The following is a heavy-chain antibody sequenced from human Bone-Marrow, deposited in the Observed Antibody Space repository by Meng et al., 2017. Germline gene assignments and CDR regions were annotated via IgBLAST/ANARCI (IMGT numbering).Heavy chain of an antibody. CDR1: GYNFPDYY. CDR2: INPKSGDT. Sequence: QLWQSGAEVKKPGATVKVSCNPSGYNFPDYYIHWVRRAPGQGLEWMGRINPKSGDTHYAQKFQARVTMTGDTSISTAYMELSGLRSDDTAMYYCARDEDISAAGKLFGDYWGQGTLVTVSS. J-gene: IGHJ4*02. CDR3: ARDEDISAAGKLFGDY. V-gene: IGHV1-2*06. D-gene: IGHD6-25*01.